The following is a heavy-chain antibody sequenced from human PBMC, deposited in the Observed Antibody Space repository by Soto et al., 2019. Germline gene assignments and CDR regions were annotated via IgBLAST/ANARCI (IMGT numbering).Heavy chain of an antibody. D-gene: IGHD4-17*01. J-gene: IGHJ4*02. Sequence: SETLSLTCTVSGASIITNNYFWVWIRQSPRRGLELIGSISYSGRTYDNPSLQSRVTISIDASKNQFSLKLTSVTTADTSIYYCARRRASDYGGNHHPYYFDRWGQGTLVTVSS. CDR3: ARRRASDYGGNHHPYYFDR. V-gene: IGHV4-39*01. CDR1: GASIITNNYF. CDR2: ISYSGRT.